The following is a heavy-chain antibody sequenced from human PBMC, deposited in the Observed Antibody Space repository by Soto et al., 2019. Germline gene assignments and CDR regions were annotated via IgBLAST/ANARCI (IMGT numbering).Heavy chain of an antibody. CDR3: AKSRQWLVHDASDI. CDR1: GFTFSSYA. D-gene: IGHD6-19*01. CDR2: ISGTGGST. Sequence: PGGSLRLSCAASGFTFSSYAMSWVRQAPGKGLEWVSTISGTGGSTYYPDSVKGRFTISRDNSKNTVYLQMNSLRAEDAAVYYCAKSRQWLVHDASDIWGQGTMVTVSS. V-gene: IGHV3-23*01. J-gene: IGHJ3*02.